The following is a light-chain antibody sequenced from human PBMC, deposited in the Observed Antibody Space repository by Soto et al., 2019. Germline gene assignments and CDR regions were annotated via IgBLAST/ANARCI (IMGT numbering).Light chain of an antibody. CDR1: SSDVGAYNY. V-gene: IGLV2-14*01. Sequence: QSALTQPASVSGSPGQSIAISCTGTSSDVGAYNYVSWYQQHPGKVPKLVIYDVTNRPPGVSDRFSGSKSGNTASLTISGLQAEDEADYYCSSYTSNTTPYVFGTGTKVTVL. CDR3: SSYTSNTTPYV. J-gene: IGLJ1*01. CDR2: DVT.